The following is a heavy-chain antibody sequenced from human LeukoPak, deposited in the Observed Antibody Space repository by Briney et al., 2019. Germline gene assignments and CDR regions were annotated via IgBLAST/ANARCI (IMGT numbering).Heavy chain of an antibody. J-gene: IGHJ4*02. CDR2: LSGGGGGT. V-gene: IGHV3-23*01. D-gene: IGHD3-22*01. CDR1: GFXFRSYA. CDR3: AKSDAYDTTYYFDF. Sequence: PGGSLRLSCVASGFXFRSYAINWVRQAPGQGLEWGSTLSGGGGGTYYADSVKARSTISRTNSKSTLYLQMKSLRAEDTAVYFCAKSDAYDTTYYFDFWGQGTLVTVSS.